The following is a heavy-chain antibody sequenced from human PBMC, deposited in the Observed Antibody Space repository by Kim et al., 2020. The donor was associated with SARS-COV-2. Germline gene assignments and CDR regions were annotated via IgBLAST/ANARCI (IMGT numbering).Heavy chain of an antibody. J-gene: IGHJ5*02. D-gene: IGHD3-10*01. CDR2: IYYSGST. Sequence: SETLSLTCTVSGGSISSSIYYWGWIRQPPGKGLEWIGSIYYSGSTYYNPSLKSRVTISVDTSKNQFSLKLSSVTAADTAVYYCARTTVRGVYSYNWFDPWGQRTLVTVSS. CDR1: GGSISSSIYY. V-gene: IGHV4-39*07. CDR3: ARTTVRGVYSYNWFDP.